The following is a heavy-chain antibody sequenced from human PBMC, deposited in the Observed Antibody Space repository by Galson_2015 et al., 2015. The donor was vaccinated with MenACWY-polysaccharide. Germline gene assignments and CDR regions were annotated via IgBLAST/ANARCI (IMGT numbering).Heavy chain of an antibody. D-gene: IGHD2-21*02. CDR1: GYNFNTFW. Sequence: QSGAEVKKPGESLKISCEASGYNFNTFWIGWARQLPGKGLEWMGIIFPATSSTKYSPSFQGQVTISADKSNSTTYLQWTSLKASHAPMYFCARHQFGTACPPAGRWGQGNLVIVSS. CDR2: IFPATSST. J-gene: IGHJ4*02. CDR3: ARHQFGTACPPAGR. V-gene: IGHV5-51*01.